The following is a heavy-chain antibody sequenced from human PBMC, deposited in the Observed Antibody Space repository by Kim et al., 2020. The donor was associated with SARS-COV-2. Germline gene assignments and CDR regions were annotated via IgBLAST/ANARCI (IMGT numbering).Heavy chain of an antibody. D-gene: IGHD6-13*01. CDR2: ISYDGSNK. J-gene: IGHJ3*02. Sequence: GWSLRLSCAASGFTFSSYAMHWVRQAPGKGLEWVAVISYDGSNKYYADSVKGRFTISRDNSKNTLYLQMNSLRAEDTAVYYCARQSSSWSDAFDIWGQGTMVTVSS. V-gene: IGHV3-30-3*01. CDR3: ARQSSSWSDAFDI. CDR1: GFTFSSYA.